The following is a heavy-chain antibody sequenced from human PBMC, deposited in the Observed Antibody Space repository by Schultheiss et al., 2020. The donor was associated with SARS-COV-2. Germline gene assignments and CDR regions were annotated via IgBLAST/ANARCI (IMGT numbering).Heavy chain of an antibody. V-gene: IGHV4-34*01. CDR3: SRGRTSVIPSPVLGLGPHYFSYSMDV. D-gene: IGHD4-11*01. J-gene: IGHJ6*03. Sequence: SETLSLTCAVYGESFNGFSWTWIRQSPGKGLEWIGQVSHSGGTHYSPSLKRRVTISVDTSKSQFSLRLRSVTAADTAIYFCSRGRTSVIPSPVLGLGPHYFSYSMDVWGKGTTVTVSS. CDR2: VSHSGGT. CDR1: GESFNGFS.